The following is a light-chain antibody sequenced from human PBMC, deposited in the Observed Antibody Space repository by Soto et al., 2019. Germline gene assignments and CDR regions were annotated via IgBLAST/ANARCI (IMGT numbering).Light chain of an antibody. CDR3: RSFAGSPVV. CDR2: EVS. CDR1: SSDVGEENY. Sequence: QSVLTQPPSASGSPGQSVTITCSGTSSDVGEENYVSWYQQHPGKVPKLILYEVSKRPSGVPDRFSGSWSRNTASLTVSGLHADDEADYYCRSFAGSPVVFGGGTKLTVL. V-gene: IGLV2-8*01. J-gene: IGLJ2*01.